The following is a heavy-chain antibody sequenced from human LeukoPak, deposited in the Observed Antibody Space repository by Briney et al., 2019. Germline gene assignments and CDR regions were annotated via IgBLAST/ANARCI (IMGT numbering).Heavy chain of an antibody. CDR3: ARDSDSSGYDY. V-gene: IGHV3-20*01. D-gene: IGHD3-22*01. J-gene: IGHJ4*02. CDR2: INWNGGST. CDR1: GFTFDDYG. Sequence: GGSLRLSCAASGFTFDDYGMSWVRQAPGKGLEWVSGINWNGGSTGYADSVKGRFTISRDNAKNSLYLQMSSLRAEDTALYHCARDSDSSGYDYWGQGTLVTVSS.